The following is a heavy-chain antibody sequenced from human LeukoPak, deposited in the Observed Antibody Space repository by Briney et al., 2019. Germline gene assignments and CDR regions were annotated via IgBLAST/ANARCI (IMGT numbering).Heavy chain of an antibody. Sequence: ASVKVSCTASGYTFSSYAMHWVRQAPGQRLEWMGWINAGNGNTKYSQKFQGRVTITRDTSASTAYMELSSLRSEDTAVYYCARSGDYYDSSGYCDYWGQGTLVTVSS. D-gene: IGHD3-22*01. CDR3: ARSGDYYDSSGYCDY. J-gene: IGHJ4*02. CDR2: INAGNGNT. CDR1: GYTFSSYA. V-gene: IGHV1-3*01.